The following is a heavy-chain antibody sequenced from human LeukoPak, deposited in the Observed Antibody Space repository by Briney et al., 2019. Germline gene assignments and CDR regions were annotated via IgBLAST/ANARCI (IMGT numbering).Heavy chain of an antibody. CDR2: INSDGSST. CDR1: GFNFSTYW. V-gene: IGHV3-74*01. Sequence: GSLRLSCAASGFNFSTYWMHWVRQAPGKGLVWVSRINSDGSSTDYADSVKGRFTISRDNAKNTLYLQMNSLRAEDTAVYYCTRDERITMVRGVSYGYYYYAMDVWGQGTTVTVSS. J-gene: IGHJ6*02. D-gene: IGHD3-10*01. CDR3: TRDERITMVRGVSYGYYYYAMDV.